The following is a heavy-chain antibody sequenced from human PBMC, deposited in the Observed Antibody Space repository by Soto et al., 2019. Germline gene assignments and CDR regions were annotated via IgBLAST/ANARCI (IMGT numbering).Heavy chain of an antibody. D-gene: IGHD6-6*01. CDR2: IHSSGAT. CDR1: AGSISNYY. J-gene: IGHJ5*02. Sequence: QVRLQESGPGLVKPSETLSLTCTVSAGSISNYYWSWIRQPPGKGLEWIGYIHSSGATKYNPSLESRVYISVEKSKNQLSLELNSVTAADAAVYFCARGGEYSIFKWFDPWGQGTQVTVSS. CDR3: ARGGEYSIFKWFDP. V-gene: IGHV4-59*01.